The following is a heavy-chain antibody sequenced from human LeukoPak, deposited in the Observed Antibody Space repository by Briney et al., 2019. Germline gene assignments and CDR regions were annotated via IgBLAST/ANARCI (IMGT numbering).Heavy chain of an antibody. J-gene: IGHJ4*02. CDR1: GFTFSSYW. Sequence: GGSLRLSCAASGFTFSSYWMSWVRQAPGKGLEWVANIKQDGSAKYYVDSVKGRFTISRDNAKNSLYLQMNSLRAEDTAVYYCARDGLLREEGYHYWGQGTLVTVSS. CDR3: ARDGLLREEGYHY. CDR2: IKQDGSAK. D-gene: IGHD2-15*01. V-gene: IGHV3-7*01.